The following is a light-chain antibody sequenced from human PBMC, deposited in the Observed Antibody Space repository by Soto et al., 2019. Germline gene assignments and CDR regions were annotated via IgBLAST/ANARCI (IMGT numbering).Light chain of an antibody. Sequence: QSALTQPASVSGSPGQSITISCTGTSNDVGGYSYVSWYQQHPGTVPRLLIYDVSDRPSGVSSRFSGSKSGNTASLTISGLQAEDEADYYCTSYTTSSTIVFGGGTKLTVL. V-gene: IGLV2-14*03. CDR3: TSYTTSSTIV. CDR2: DVS. J-gene: IGLJ7*01. CDR1: SNDVGGYSY.